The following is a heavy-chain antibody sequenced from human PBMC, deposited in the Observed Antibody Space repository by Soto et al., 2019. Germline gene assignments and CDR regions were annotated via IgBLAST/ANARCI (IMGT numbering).Heavy chain of an antibody. CDR2: IYYSGST. D-gene: IGHD1-26*01. Sequence: QVQLQESGPGLVKPSQTLSLTCTVSGGSISSGGYYWSWIRQHPGKGLEWIGYIYYSGSTYYNPFLKSRVTIAVDTSKNQFSLKLSSVTAADTAVYYCARVIGSYSYYYYGMDVWGQGTTVTVSS. V-gene: IGHV4-31*03. CDR3: ARVIGSYSYYYYGMDV. CDR1: GGSISSGGYY. J-gene: IGHJ6*02.